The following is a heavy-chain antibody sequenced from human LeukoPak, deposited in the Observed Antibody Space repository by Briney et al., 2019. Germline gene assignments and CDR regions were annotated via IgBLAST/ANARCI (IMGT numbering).Heavy chain of an antibody. Sequence: GASVKVSCKASGYTFTSYGISWVRRAPGQGLEWMGWISAYNGNTNYAQKLQGRVTMTTDTSTSTAYMELRSLRSDDTAVYYCARETVVVPAARLLYYYYGMDVWGKGTTVTVSS. CDR3: ARETVVVPAARLLYYYYGMDV. CDR2: ISAYNGNT. CDR1: GYTFTSYG. D-gene: IGHD2-2*01. J-gene: IGHJ6*04. V-gene: IGHV1-18*04.